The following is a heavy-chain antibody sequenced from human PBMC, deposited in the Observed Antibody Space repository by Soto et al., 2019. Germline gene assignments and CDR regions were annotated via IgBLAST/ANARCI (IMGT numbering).Heavy chain of an antibody. V-gene: IGHV1-69*02. CDR2: IIPVVSMA. CDR1: GGRLDSLT. Sequence: QVQLVQSGAEVREPGSSVRVSCKASGGRLDSLTISWVRHAPGQALEWMGRIIPVVSMASSAEKFQDRMKIDADKSTNTMYMELTNLRCEDTAMYYCVGQRLEPPDAWGQGA. J-gene: IGHJ5*02. CDR3: VGQRLEPPDA.